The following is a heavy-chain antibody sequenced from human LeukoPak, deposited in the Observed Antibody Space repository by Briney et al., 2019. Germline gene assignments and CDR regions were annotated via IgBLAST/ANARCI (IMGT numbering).Heavy chain of an antibody. CDR1: GFTFSRYW. CDR2: IKQDGSEK. CDR3: ARGLNYYGISGYLPTGY. J-gene: IGHJ4*02. V-gene: IGHV3-7*01. Sequence: PGGSLRLSCAASGFTFSRYWMSWVRQAPGKGLEWVPYIKQDGSEKYYVDSVKGRFSISRDNAQDSLYLQMNSLRAEDTAVYYCARGLNYYGISGYLPTGYWGQGTLVTVSS. D-gene: IGHD3-22*01.